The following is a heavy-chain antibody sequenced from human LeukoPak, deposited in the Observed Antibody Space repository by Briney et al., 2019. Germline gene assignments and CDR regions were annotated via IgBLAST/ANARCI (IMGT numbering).Heavy chain of an antibody. CDR1: GSTFTGYY. CDR3: ARTRASLRSYYYYMDV. V-gene: IGHV1-2*06. CDR2: INPNSGGT. Sequence: ASVKVSCKASGSTFTGYYMHWVRQAPGQGLEWMGRINPNSGGTNYAQKFQGRVTMTRDTSISTAYMELSRLRSDDTAVYYCARTRASLRSYYYYMDVWGKGTTVTVS. D-gene: IGHD2-15*01. J-gene: IGHJ6*03.